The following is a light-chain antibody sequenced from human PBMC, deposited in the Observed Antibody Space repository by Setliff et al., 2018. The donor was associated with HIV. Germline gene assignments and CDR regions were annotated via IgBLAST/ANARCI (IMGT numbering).Light chain of an antibody. CDR2: EVK. Sequence: QSALTQPASVSGSPGQSITISCTGTSSDVGGYNYVPWYQQHPGKAPKLIIYEVKNRPSGVSNRFSGSKPGNTASLTISGLQAEDEADYYCSSYAITNTLPFGTGTKVTV. CDR3: SSYAITNTLP. J-gene: IGLJ1*01. V-gene: IGLV2-14*01. CDR1: SSDVGGYNY.